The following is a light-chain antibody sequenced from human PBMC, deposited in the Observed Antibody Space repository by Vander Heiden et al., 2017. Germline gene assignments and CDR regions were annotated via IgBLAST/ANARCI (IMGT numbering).Light chain of an antibody. J-gene: IGKJ1*01. V-gene: IGKV1-17*03. CDR2: AAS. CDR1: QGISNY. Sequence: DIQMTQSLSAMYASVGDRVTTTCRASQGISNYLAWFHQKPGKVPKRLIYAASSLQSAVPSTFSGSGSGTEFTLTISSLLPEDFATYYCRQHTSYPPTFGQGTKVEIK. CDR3: RQHTSYPPT.